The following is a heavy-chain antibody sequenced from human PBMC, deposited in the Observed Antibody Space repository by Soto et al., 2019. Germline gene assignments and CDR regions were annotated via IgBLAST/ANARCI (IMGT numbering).Heavy chain of an antibody. CDR3: TRSDYDTSSYTDY. J-gene: IGHJ4*02. D-gene: IGHD3-22*01. CDR2: ISESGTTI. CDR1: GFAFSAYY. V-gene: IGHV3-11*01. Sequence: QVHLMESGGGLVKPGGSLRLSCAASGFAFSAYYMSWIRQAPGKGLEWLSYISESGTTIYYADSVKGRFTISRDNAKNSLDLQTNSLGVEDTAVYYCTRSDYDTSSYTDYWGQGTLVTASA.